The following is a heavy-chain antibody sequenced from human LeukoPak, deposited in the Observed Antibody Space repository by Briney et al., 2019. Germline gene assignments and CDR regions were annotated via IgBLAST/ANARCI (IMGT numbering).Heavy chain of an antibody. CDR3: VRDGYNLKRGDY. D-gene: IGHD5-24*01. V-gene: IGHV3-13*01. J-gene: IGHJ4*02. CDR1: GFTFSSYD. CDR2: IGTAGDI. Sequence: GGSLRLSCAASGFTFSSYDMHWVRQATGKGLEWVSGIGTAGDIYYPGSVKGRFTISRENAKNSLYLQMNSLRAGDTAVYYCVRDGYNLKRGDYWGQGTLVTVSS.